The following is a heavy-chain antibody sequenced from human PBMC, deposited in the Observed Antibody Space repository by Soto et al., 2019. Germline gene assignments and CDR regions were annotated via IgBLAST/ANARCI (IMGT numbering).Heavy chain of an antibody. CDR1: GESVSSNTYY. CDR3: ARDVNDSSGSQGFDY. CDR2: IHYSGDS. D-gene: IGHD3-22*01. V-gene: IGHV4-31*01. Sequence: LWRSCSVIGESVSSNTYYWSWIRERPGKGLKWIGYIHYSGDSYDNPSLTSPITMSMDVSKNQFSLNLRSVTAADTAIYYWARDVNDSSGSQGFDYWGQGTLVTVSS. J-gene: IGHJ4*02.